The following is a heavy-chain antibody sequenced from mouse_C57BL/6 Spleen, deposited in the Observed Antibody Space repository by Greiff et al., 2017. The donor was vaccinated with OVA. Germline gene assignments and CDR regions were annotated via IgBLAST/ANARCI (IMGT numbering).Heavy chain of an antibody. D-gene: IGHD1-1*01. CDR3: AREEADGSRRGRDY. V-gene: IGHV1-52*01. Sequence: QVQLQQPEPELVRPGSSLKLSCKASCYSFTSYWMHWVKQRPIQGLEWIGNMHPSDSASHYNQQFKNKATLTVDKSSCAAYMQLSSVTSEDSAVYYSAREEADGSRRGRDYWGQGTSVTVSS. CDR2: MHPSDSAS. J-gene: IGHJ4*01. CDR1: CYSFTSYW.